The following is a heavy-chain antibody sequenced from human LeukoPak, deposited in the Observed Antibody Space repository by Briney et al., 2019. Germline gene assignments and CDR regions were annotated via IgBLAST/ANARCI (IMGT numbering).Heavy chain of an antibody. J-gene: IGHJ4*02. CDR2: IYAGDSDT. Sequence: KRGESLKISCKVSGYSFNTYWIGWVRQMPGKGPEWMGIIYAGDSDTIYRPSFQGPVTISVDKSISTAYLQWSSLKASDTAMYYCARGEYYSDYWGQGTLVTVSS. CDR1: GYSFNTYW. D-gene: IGHD2/OR15-2a*01. CDR3: ARGEYYSDY. V-gene: IGHV5-51*01.